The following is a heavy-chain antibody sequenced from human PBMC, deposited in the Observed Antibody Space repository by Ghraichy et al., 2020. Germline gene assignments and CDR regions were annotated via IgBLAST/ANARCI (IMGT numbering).Heavy chain of an antibody. CDR2: INARSDTI. J-gene: IGHJ4*02. Sequence: ETLSLTCAGSGFTFSRYSMNWVRQAPGKGLEWVSQINARSDTISYADSVKGRFTISRDNAKNSLFLHMNSLRTEDTAVYYCARGSLGDYWGQGTLVTVSS. CDR3: ARGSLGDY. V-gene: IGHV3-48*01. D-gene: IGHD3-16*01. CDR1: GFTFSRYS.